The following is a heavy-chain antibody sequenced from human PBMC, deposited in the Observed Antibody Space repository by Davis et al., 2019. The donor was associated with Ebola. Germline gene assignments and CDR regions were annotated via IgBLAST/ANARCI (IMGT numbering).Heavy chain of an antibody. V-gene: IGHV3-30-3*01. J-gene: IGHJ6*02. CDR1: GFTFSSYA. Sequence: GGSLRLSCAASGFTFSSYAMHWVRQAPGKGLEWVAVISYDGSNKYYADAVKCRFTISRDNSKNTLYLQMNSLRAEDTAVYYCARDRFGLGSGGMDVWGQGTTVTVSS. D-gene: IGHD2-15*01. CDR2: ISYDGSNK. CDR3: ARDRFGLGSGGMDV.